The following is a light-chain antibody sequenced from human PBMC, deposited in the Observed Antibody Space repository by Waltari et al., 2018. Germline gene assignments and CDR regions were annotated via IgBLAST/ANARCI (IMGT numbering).Light chain of an antibody. Sequence: QSVLTQPPSVSGAPGQRVTISCTGSSSNIGAGYDVHWYQQFPGTAPKLLIYHNSNRPSGVPDLFSGSKSGTSASLAITGLLAEDESYYYCQSFDSSLNAVLFGGGTKLTVL. CDR2: HNS. J-gene: IGLJ2*01. V-gene: IGLV1-40*01. CDR3: QSFDSSLNAVL. CDR1: SSNIGAGYD.